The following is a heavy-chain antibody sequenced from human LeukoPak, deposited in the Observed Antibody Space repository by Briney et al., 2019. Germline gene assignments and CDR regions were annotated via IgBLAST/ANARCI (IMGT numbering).Heavy chain of an antibody. V-gene: IGHV3-23*01. J-gene: IGHJ4*02. CDR1: GFTVSSSY. CDR3: AKSIYYDSSGEDY. D-gene: IGHD3-22*01. Sequence: GGSLRLSCAASGFTVSSSYMNWVRQAPGKGLEWVSGISGSGGSTYYADSVKGRFTISRDNSKNTLYLQMNSLRDEDTAVYYCAKSIYYDSSGEDYWGQGTLVTVSS. CDR2: ISGSGGST.